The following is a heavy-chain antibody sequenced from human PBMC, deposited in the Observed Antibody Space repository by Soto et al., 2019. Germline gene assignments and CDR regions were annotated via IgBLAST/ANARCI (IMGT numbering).Heavy chain of an antibody. CDR3: VGGFGSGHYDY. J-gene: IGHJ4*02. Sequence: QVQLQQSGQGLVKPSGTLSLTCDVSGVPISSSSWWSWVRQPPGKGLEWVGEIYHSGSTNYNPSLKSRVTISVDKSKNHFSRRLTSVTAADTAIYYCVGGFGSGHYDYWGQGSLVTVSS. CDR1: GVPISSSSW. V-gene: IGHV4-4*02. D-gene: IGHD3-10*01. CDR2: IYHSGST.